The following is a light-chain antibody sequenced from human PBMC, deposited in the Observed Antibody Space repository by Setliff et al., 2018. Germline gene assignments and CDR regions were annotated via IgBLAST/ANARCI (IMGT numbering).Light chain of an antibody. Sequence: QSALTQPASVFGSPGQSITISCTGSTSDIGAYNYVAWYQQHPGKAPKLMIYDVSVRPSGVSSRFSGSKSGNTASLTISGLQAEDEADYYCSSYSSRTTLDVFGTGTKVTVL. CDR1: TSDIGAYNY. CDR3: SSYSSRTTLDV. V-gene: IGLV2-14*03. J-gene: IGLJ1*01. CDR2: DVS.